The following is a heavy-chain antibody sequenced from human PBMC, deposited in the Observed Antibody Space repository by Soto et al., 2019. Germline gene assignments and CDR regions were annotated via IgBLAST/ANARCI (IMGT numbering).Heavy chain of an antibody. Sequence: QVQLVQSGAEVKTPGSSVKVSCKASGGTFSSYAISWVRQAPGQGLEWMGGIIPIFGTANYAQKFQGRVTITADESTSTAYMELSSLRSEDTAVYYCARDAAVAGPNYYYGMDVWGQGTTVTVSS. V-gene: IGHV1-69*01. CDR2: IIPIFGTA. D-gene: IGHD6-19*01. CDR1: GGTFSSYA. J-gene: IGHJ6*02. CDR3: ARDAAVAGPNYYYGMDV.